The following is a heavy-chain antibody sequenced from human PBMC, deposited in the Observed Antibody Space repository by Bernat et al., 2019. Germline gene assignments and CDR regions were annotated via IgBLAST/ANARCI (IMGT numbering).Heavy chain of an antibody. Sequence: QVQLQESGPGLVKPLQTLSLTCTVSGGSISSGGYYWSWIRQHPGKGLEWIGYIYYSGSTYYNPSLKSRVTISVDTSKNQFSLKLSSVTAADTAVYYCAREGQPPALKGFDPWGQGTLVTVSP. D-gene: IGHD6-13*01. CDR3: AREGQPPALKGFDP. V-gene: IGHV4-31*03. CDR1: GGSISSGGYY. CDR2: IYYSGST. J-gene: IGHJ5*02.